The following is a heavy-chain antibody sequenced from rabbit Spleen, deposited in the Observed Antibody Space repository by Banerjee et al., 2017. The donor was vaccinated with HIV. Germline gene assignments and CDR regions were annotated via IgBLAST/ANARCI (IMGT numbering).Heavy chain of an antibody. Sequence: QSLEESGGDLVKPGASLTLTCKASGFDFSRSYYMCWVRQAPGKGLELIACIEPASVNTADATWAKGRFTISKTSSTTVTLQMTSLTAADTATYFCARDLASVIGWNFNLWGQGTLVTVS. CDR2: IEPASVNT. J-gene: IGHJ4*01. V-gene: IGHV1S40*01. D-gene: IGHD1-1*01. CDR1: GFDFSRSYY. CDR3: ARDLASVIGWNFNL.